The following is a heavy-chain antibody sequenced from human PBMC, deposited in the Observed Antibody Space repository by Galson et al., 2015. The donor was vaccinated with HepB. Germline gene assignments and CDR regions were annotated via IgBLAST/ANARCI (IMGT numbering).Heavy chain of an antibody. D-gene: IGHD1-1*01. CDR1: GFSLSTTGAG. Sequence: PALVKPTQTLTLTCSFSGFSLSTTGAGVGWIRQPPGKALEWLALIYWDDDKRYSPSLKSRLTITRDTSKDQVVLAMTNMDPADTATYFCAHMSSYKDAFDMWGQGTMVTVSS. V-gene: IGHV2-5*02. CDR3: AHMSSYKDAFDM. J-gene: IGHJ3*02. CDR2: IYWDDDK.